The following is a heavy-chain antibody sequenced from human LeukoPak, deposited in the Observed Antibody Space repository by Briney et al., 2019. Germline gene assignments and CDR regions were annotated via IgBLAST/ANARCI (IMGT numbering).Heavy chain of an antibody. D-gene: IGHD3-22*01. V-gene: IGHV3-15*01. CDR2: IKSKTDGGTT. Sequence: GGSLRLSCAASGFTFSTYFMSWVRQAPGKGLEWVGRIKSKTDGGTTDYAAPVKGRFTISRDDSKNTLYLQMNSLKTEDTAVYYCSTTYYYDSSEGYWGQGTLVTVSS. CDR3: STTYYYDSSEGY. CDR1: GFTFSTYF. J-gene: IGHJ4*02.